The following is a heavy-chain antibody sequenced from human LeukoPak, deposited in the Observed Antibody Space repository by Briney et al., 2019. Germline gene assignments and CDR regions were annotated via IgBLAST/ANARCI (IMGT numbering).Heavy chain of an antibody. CDR3: ARVSGSVTTINFDP. Sequence: PSETLSLTRTVSGGSLNGYYWSWIRQPPGKGLEWIAYMYYSGGTKYNPSLKSRVTISVDPSKNQFFLKLNSVTAADTAVYYCARVSGSVTTINFDPWGQGTLVTVSS. CDR1: GGSLNGYY. D-gene: IGHD4-17*01. J-gene: IGHJ5*02. CDR2: MYYSGGT. V-gene: IGHV4-59*01.